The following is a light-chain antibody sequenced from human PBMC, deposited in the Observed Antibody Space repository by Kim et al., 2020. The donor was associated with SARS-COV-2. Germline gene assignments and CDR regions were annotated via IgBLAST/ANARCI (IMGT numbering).Light chain of an antibody. CDR2: GAS. V-gene: IGKV3-20*01. Sequence: SLSPGERATLSCRASQSVSSSYLAWYQQNPGQAPRLLIYGASSRATGIPDRFSGSGSGTDFTLTISRLEPEDFAVYYCQQYGSSYSFGQGTKLEI. J-gene: IGKJ2*03. CDR1: QSVSSSY. CDR3: QQYGSSYS.